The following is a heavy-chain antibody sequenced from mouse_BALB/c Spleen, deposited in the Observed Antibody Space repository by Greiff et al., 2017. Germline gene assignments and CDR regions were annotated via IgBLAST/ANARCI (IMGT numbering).Heavy chain of an antibody. Sequence: VQLQQSGAELVRSGASVKLSCTASGFNIKDYYMHWVKQRPEQGLEWIGWIDPENGDTEYAPKFQGKATMTADTSSNTAYLQLSSLTSEDTAVYYCTSYYGNPSWFAYWGQGTLVTVAA. D-gene: IGHD2-10*01. CDR1: GFNIKDYY. CDR3: TSYYGNPSWFAY. CDR2: IDPENGDT. V-gene: IGHV14-4*02. J-gene: IGHJ3*01.